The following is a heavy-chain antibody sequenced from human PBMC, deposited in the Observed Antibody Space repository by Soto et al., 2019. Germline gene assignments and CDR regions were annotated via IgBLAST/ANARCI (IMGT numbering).Heavy chain of an antibody. CDR1: GFTFSSYA. CDR3: ARMDLYDSSGYDDY. J-gene: IGHJ4*02. V-gene: IGHV3-30-3*01. CDR2: ISYDGSNK. D-gene: IGHD3-22*01. Sequence: GGSLRLSCAASGFTFSSYAMHWVRQAPGKGLEWVAVISYDGSNKYYADSVKGRFTISRDNSKNTLYLQMNSLRAEDTAVYYCARMDLYDSSGYDDYWGQGTLVTVSS.